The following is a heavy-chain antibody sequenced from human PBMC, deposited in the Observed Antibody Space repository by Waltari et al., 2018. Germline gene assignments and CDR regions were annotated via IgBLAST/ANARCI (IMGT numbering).Heavy chain of an antibody. J-gene: IGHJ4*02. Sequence: QVQLVESGGGLVKPGGSLRLSCAASGFTFSDYYMSWLRQAPGKGLEGVYYIRRSGSTRNYEDSGKGRFTISRENAKNSLYLQMNSRRAEDTAVYYCARDVAGTRFDYWGQGTLVTVSS. CDR3: ARDVAGTRFDY. D-gene: IGHD6-19*01. V-gene: IGHV3-11*01. CDR2: IRRSGSTR. CDR1: GFTFSDYY.